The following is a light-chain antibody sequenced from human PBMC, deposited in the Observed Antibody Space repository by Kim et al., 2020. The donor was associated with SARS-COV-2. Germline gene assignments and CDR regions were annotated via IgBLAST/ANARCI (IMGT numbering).Light chain of an antibody. V-gene: IGLV2-8*01. J-gene: IGLJ6*01. CDR3: SSYAGSNYV. CDR1: SSDVGGYNY. CDR2: EVS. Sequence: QSALTQPPSASGSPGQSVTISCTGTSSDVGGYNYVSWYQQHPGKAPKLMIYEVSKRPSGVPDRFSGSKSGNTASLTVSGHQAEDEADYYCSSYAGSNYVFGTGTKVTVL.